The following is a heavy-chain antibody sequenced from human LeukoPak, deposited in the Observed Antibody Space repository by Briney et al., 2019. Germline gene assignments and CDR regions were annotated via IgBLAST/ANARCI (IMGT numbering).Heavy chain of an antibody. D-gene: IGHD6-13*01. Sequence: GASVKVSCKASGYTFTSYGISWVRQAPGQGLEWMGWISAYNGNTDYVQKLQGRVTMTTDTSTSTVYMELRSLRSDDTAVYYCARDRVTINRRIAAAAPGGTWGQGTLVTVSS. J-gene: IGHJ4*02. CDR3: ARDRVTINRRIAAAAPGGT. V-gene: IGHV1-18*01. CDR1: GYTFTSYG. CDR2: ISAYNGNT.